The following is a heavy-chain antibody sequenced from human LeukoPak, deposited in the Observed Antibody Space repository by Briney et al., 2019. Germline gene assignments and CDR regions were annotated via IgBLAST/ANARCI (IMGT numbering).Heavy chain of an antibody. J-gene: IGHJ4*02. V-gene: IGHV3-9*01. CDR1: GFTFDDYA. CDR3: AKDPKAVAEYYFDY. Sequence: GGSLRLSCAASGFTFDDYAMHCVRQAPGEGREWVSGISWNSGSIGYADSVKGRFTISRDKAKNSLYLQMNSLRAEDTALYYCAKDPKAVAEYYFDYWGQGTLVTVSS. CDR2: ISWNSGSI. D-gene: IGHD6-19*01.